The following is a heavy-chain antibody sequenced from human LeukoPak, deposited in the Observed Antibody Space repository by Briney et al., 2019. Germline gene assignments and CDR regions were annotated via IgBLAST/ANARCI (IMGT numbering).Heavy chain of an antibody. V-gene: IGHV4-34*01. CDR3: ARDVSGYYLY. CDR2: INHSGST. Sequence: SETLSLTCAVYGGSFSGYYWSWIRQPPGKGLEWIGEINHSGSTNYNPSLKSRVTISVDTSKNQFSLKLSSVTAADTAVYYCARDVSGYYLYWGQGTLVTVSS. D-gene: IGHD3-22*01. J-gene: IGHJ4*02. CDR1: GGSFSGYY.